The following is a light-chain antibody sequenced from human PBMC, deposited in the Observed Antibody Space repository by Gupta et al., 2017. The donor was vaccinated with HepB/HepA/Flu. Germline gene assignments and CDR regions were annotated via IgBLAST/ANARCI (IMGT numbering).Light chain of an antibody. V-gene: IGKV1-27*01. CDR1: QGISNY. CDR3: QQNNSALRT. J-gene: IGKJ1*01. CDR2: AAS. Sequence: DIQMTQSPSSLSASVGDRVTITCRTSQGISNYLAWYQQKPGKVPKLLIYAASTLQSGVPSRFSGSGSGTDFTLTISRLQPEDVATYYCQQNNSALRTFGQGTKVEIK.